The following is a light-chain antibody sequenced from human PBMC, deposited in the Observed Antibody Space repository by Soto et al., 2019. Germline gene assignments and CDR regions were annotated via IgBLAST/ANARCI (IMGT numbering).Light chain of an antibody. V-gene: IGKV3-20*01. Sequence: EIVLTQSPGTLSLSPGEGAALSCRASQSVPENYLAWYQQKPGQAPRLLIWGASTRAAYIPDRFSGSGSGTDFTLTISRLEPEDFAVYYCIQYGTSFYTFGPGTKVDFK. CDR2: GAS. CDR3: IQYGTSFYT. J-gene: IGKJ3*01. CDR1: QSVPENY.